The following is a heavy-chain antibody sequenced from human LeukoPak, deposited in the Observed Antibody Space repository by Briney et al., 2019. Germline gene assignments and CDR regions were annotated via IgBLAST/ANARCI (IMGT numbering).Heavy chain of an antibody. J-gene: IGHJ4*02. D-gene: IGHD3-9*01. CDR2: IYYSGST. V-gene: IGHV4-59*01. CDR1: GGSISSYY. Sequence: SETLSLTCTVSGGSISSYYWSWIRQPPGKGLEWIGYIYYSGSTNYNPSLKSRVTISVDTSKNQFSLKLSSVTAADTAVYYCAREPPYYDVLTGYFDYWGQGTLVTVSS. CDR3: AREPPYYDVLTGYFDY.